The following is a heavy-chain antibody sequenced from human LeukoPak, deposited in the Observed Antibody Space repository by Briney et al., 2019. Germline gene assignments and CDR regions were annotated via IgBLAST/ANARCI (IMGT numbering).Heavy chain of an antibody. D-gene: IGHD6-13*01. CDR3: ATGVHGIAAAGDYYFDY. Sequence: PSETLSLTCTVSGGSISNYYWSWIRQPAGEGLEWIGRIYSSGRTHYSPSLKSRVAISVDTFKNRFSLRLSSVTAADTAVYYCATGVHGIAAAGDYYFDYWGQGTLVTVSS. J-gene: IGHJ4*02. CDR1: GGSISNYY. V-gene: IGHV4-4*07. CDR2: IYSSGRT.